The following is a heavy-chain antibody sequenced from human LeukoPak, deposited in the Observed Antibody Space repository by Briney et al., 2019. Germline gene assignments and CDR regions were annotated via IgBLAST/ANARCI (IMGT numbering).Heavy chain of an antibody. V-gene: IGHV1-8*01. J-gene: IGHJ4*02. Sequence: ASVKVSCKASGYTFTSYDINWVRQATGQGLEWMGWMNPNSGNTGYAQKFQGRVTMTRNTSISTAYMELSSLRSEDTAVYYCARVGGSSPYSDYWGQGTLVTVSS. CDR1: GYTFTSYD. CDR2: MNPNSGNT. CDR3: ARVGGSSPYSDY. D-gene: IGHD1-26*01.